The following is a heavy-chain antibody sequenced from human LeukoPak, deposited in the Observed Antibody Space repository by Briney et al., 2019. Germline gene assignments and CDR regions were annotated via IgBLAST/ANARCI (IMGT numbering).Heavy chain of an antibody. D-gene: IGHD3-16*02. V-gene: IGHV4-4*07. CDR1: GGSISSYY. CDR3: ARVHGIMITFGGVIVIVPGWFDP. CDR2: IDISGST. J-gene: IGHJ5*02. Sequence: PSETLSLTCTVSGGSISSYYWSWIRQPAGKGLEWIGRIDISGSTNYNPSLKSRVTISVDTSKNQFSLKLSSVTAADTAVYYCARVHGIMITFGGVIVIVPGWFDPWGQGTLVTVSS.